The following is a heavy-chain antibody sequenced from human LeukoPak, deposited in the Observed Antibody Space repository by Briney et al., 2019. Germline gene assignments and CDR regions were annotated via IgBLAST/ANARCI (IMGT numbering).Heavy chain of an antibody. CDR1: GGSFRGYY. V-gene: IGHV4-34*01. CDR2: INHSGST. CDR3: ARVEVGMVRGVMVY. D-gene: IGHD3-10*01. Sequence: SETLSLTCAVYGGSFRGYYWSWIRQPPGKGLEWIGEINHSGSTNYNPSLKSRVTISVDTSKNQFSLKLSSVTAADTAVYYCARVEVGMVRGVMVYWGQGTLVTVSS. J-gene: IGHJ4*02.